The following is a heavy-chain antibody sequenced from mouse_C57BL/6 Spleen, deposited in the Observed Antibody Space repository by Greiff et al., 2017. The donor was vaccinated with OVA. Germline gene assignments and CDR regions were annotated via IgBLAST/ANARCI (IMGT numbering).Heavy chain of an antibody. CDR1: GFTFSNYD. CDR2: ISDGGSYT. V-gene: IGHV5-4*01. CDR3: GRDGEYYDNND. Sequence: EVKLMESGGGLVKPGGSLKLSCAASGFTFSNYDMSWVRQTPEKRLEWVATISDGGSYTYYPDNVKGRFTISRDNAKNNLYLLMSHLNSEDTVMYSGGRDGEYYDNNDRGQATTVTV. J-gene: IGHJ2*01. D-gene: IGHD2-4*01.